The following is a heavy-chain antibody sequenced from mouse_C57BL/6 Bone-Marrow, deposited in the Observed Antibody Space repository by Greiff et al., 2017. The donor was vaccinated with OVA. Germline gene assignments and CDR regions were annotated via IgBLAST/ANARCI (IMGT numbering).Heavy chain of an antibody. J-gene: IGHJ1*03. CDR3: TTDGWPDV. CDR1: GFNITDDY. CDR2: IDPENGDT. D-gene: IGHD2-3*01. Sequence: VQLQQSGAELVRPGASVKLSCTASGFNITDDYMHWVKQRPEQGLEWIGWIDPENGDTEYASKFQGKATITADTSSNTAYLQLSSLTSEDTAVYYGTTDGWPDVWGTGTTVTVSS. V-gene: IGHV14-4*01.